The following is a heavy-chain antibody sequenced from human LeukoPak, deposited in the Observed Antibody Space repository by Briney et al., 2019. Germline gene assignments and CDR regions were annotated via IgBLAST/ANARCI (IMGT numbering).Heavy chain of an antibody. J-gene: IGHJ4*02. Sequence: ASVKVSCKVSGYTLTELSMHWVRQAPGKGLEWMGGFDPEDGETIYAQKFQGRVTMTEDTSTDTAYMELSSLRAEDTAVYYCAKDRRNTIDYYDSSGYPPFDYWGQGTLVTVSS. D-gene: IGHD3-22*01. CDR1: GYTLTELS. CDR3: AKDRRNTIDYYDSSGYPPFDY. V-gene: IGHV1-24*01. CDR2: FDPEDGET.